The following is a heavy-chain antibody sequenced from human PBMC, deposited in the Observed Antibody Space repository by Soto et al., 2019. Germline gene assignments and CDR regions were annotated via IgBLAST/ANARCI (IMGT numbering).Heavy chain of an antibody. Sequence: QVQLVESGGGVVQPGRSLRLSCAASGFTFSSYGMHWVRQAPGKGLEWGAVISYDGSNKYYADSVKGRFTISRDNSKNTLYLQMNSLRAEDTAVYYCAKDSWEYYYYYMDVWGKGTTVTVSS. CDR3: AKDSWEYYYYYMDV. CDR1: GFTFSSYG. V-gene: IGHV3-30*18. CDR2: ISYDGSNK. J-gene: IGHJ6*03. D-gene: IGHD1-26*01.